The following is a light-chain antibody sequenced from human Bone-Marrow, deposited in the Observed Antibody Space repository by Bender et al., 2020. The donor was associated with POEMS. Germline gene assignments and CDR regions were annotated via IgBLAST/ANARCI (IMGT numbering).Light chain of an antibody. V-gene: IGLV1-40*01. J-gene: IGLJ2*01. CDR1: SSNIGAGYD. Sequence: QSVLTQPPSAPGTPGQRVTISCTGSSSNIGAGYDVHWYQQLPGTAPKLLIYGNSNRPSGVPDRFSGSKSGTSASLAITGLQAEDEADYYCGTWDTSLRDVVFGGGTKLTVL. CDR3: GTWDTSLRDVV. CDR2: GNS.